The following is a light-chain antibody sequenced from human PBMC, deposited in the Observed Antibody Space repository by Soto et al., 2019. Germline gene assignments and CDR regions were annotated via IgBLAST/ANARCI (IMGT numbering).Light chain of an antibody. CDR1: QSVTSN. CDR2: GAS. J-gene: IGKJ5*01. V-gene: IGKV3-15*01. CDR3: QQYNNGPPIT. Sequence: EIVMTQSPATLSVSPGDRATLSCRAMQSVTSNLAWYQQKPGQAPRLLIYGASTRATGIPARFSGSGSGTEFTLTISILQSEDFAVYFCQQYNNGPPITFGQGTRLDIK.